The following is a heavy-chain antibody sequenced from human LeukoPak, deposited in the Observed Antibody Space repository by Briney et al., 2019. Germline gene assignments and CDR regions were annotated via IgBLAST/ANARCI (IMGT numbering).Heavy chain of an antibody. Sequence: PSETLSLTCTVSGGSISSSSYYRGWIRQPPGKGLEWIGSIYYSGSTDYNPSLKSRVTISVDTSKNQFSLKLSSVTAADTAVYYCARRITIFGVVFDYWGQGTLVTVSS. V-gene: IGHV4-39*01. CDR3: ARRITIFGVVFDY. D-gene: IGHD3-3*01. CDR2: IYYSGST. J-gene: IGHJ4*02. CDR1: GGSISSSSYY.